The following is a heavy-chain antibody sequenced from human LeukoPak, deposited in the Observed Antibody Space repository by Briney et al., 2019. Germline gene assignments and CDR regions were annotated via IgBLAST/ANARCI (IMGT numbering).Heavy chain of an antibody. D-gene: IGHD2-15*01. CDR1: GFTFSTHG. CDR2: ISNDGRNK. CDR3: TTAPRGYCSGGSCSYAFDI. V-gene: IGHV3-30*03. Sequence: GRSLRLSCAASGFTFSTHGMHWVRQAPGKGLEWAAVISNDGRNKYYADSVKGRFTISRDNSKNTVYLQMNSLRVEDTAVYYCTTAPRGYCSGGSCSYAFDIWGQGTMVTVSS. J-gene: IGHJ3*02.